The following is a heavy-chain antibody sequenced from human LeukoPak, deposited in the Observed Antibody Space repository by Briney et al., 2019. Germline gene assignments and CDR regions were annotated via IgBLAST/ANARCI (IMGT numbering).Heavy chain of an antibody. Sequence: GGSLRLSCVASGFTFSSSDMHWVRQATGKGLEWVSAIGTAGDTYYPGSVKGRFTISRENAKNSLCLQMNSLRVGDTAVYYCVRLRSAAFDIWGQGTMVTVSS. J-gene: IGHJ3*02. CDR2: IGTAGDT. D-gene: IGHD4-17*01. CDR3: VRLRSAAFDI. CDR1: GFTFSSSD. V-gene: IGHV3-13*01.